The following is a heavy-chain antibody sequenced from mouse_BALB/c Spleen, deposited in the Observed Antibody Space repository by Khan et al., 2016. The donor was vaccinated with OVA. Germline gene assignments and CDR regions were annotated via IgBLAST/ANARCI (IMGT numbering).Heavy chain of an antibody. V-gene: IGHV5-4*02. Sequence: EVELVESGGGLVKPGGSLKLSCAASGFTFSDYYMYWVRQTPEKRLEWVATISDGGSYTYYPDSVQGRFTISRDNAKNNLYLQMSSLKAEDIAMYYCARAGYGGFAYWGQGTLVTVSA. CDR1: GFTFSDYY. CDR3: ARAGYGGFAY. J-gene: IGHJ3*01. CDR2: ISDGGSYT. D-gene: IGHD1-1*02.